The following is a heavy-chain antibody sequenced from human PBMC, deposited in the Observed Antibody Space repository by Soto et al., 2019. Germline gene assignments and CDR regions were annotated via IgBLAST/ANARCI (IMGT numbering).Heavy chain of an antibody. V-gene: IGHV3-23*01. CDR2: VSIGGST. CDR1: GFTFSSYT. Sequence: GGSLRLSCAASGFTFSSYTLGWVRKGPGKGLEWVAVVSIGGSTHYADSVRGRFTISRDNSTNTLSLQMNSLTAEDTAVYFCAKRRGAGGHFDYWGQGALVTVSS. CDR3: AKRRGAGGHFDY. J-gene: IGHJ4*02. D-gene: IGHD2-15*01.